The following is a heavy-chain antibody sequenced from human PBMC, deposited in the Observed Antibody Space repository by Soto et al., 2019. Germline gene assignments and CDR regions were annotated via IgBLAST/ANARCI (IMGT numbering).Heavy chain of an antibody. CDR2: IIPIFGTA. V-gene: IGHV1-69*06. CDR1: GGTFSSYA. J-gene: IGHJ6*02. D-gene: IGHD6-6*01. Sequence: GTSVKVSCKASGGTFSSYAISWVRQAPGQGLEWMGGIIPIFGTANYAQKFQGRVTITADKSTSTAYMELSSLRSEDTAVYYCARKILNSSSIWYFDLWGQGTTVTGYS. CDR3: ARKILNSSSIWYFDL.